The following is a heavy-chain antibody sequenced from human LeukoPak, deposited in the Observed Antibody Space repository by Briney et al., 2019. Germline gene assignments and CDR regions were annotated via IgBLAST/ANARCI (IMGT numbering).Heavy chain of an antibody. Sequence: SETLSLTCVVSGGSVSGYYWGWIRQPPGKGLEWIGYIYHSGSTYYNPSLKSRVTISVDRSENQFSLKLNSVTAADTAVYYCARNGGNSDYDYWGQGTLVTVS. D-gene: IGHD4-23*01. V-gene: IGHV4-30-2*01. CDR1: GGSVSGYY. CDR2: IYHSGST. J-gene: IGHJ4*02. CDR3: ARNGGNSDYDY.